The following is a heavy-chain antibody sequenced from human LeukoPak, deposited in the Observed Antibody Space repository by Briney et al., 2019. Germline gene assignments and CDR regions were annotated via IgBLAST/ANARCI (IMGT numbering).Heavy chain of an antibody. CDR1: GGTISGFY. CDR2: TYTSGST. J-gene: IGHJ4*02. CDR3: ARVKLSHGYSYGYNPYYFDY. Sequence: PSETLSLTCTGSGGTISGFYWSWIRPPAGKGLEGIVRTYTSGSTNYNPSLKSRVTMALATSKNQFSLKLTSVSAADTAVYYCARVKLSHGYSYGYNPYYFDYWGQGTLVTVSS. D-gene: IGHD5-18*01. V-gene: IGHV4-4*07.